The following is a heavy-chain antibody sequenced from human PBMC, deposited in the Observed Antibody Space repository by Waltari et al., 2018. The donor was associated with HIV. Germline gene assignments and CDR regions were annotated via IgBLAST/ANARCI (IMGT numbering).Heavy chain of an antibody. Sequence: EVQLVESGGGVVRPGGSLRLSWAASGFPLEDFGMSWVRQAPGKGLVWVSGINWNGGITAYAASVKGRFTISRDNAKNSLYLQMNSLRAEDTALYHCARVDTAMVVAFDIWGQGTMVTVSS. CDR1: GFPLEDFG. CDR3: ARVDTAMVVAFDI. D-gene: IGHD5-18*01. J-gene: IGHJ3*02. V-gene: IGHV3-20*01. CDR2: INWNGGIT.